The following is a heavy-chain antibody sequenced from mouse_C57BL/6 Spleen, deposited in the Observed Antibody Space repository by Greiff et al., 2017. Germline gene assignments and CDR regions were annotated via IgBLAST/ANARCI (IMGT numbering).Heavy chain of an antibody. Sequence: EVKLVESGGGLVQPGGSLKLSCAASGFTFSDYYMYWVRQTPEKRLEWVAYISNGGGSTYYPDTVKGRFTISRDNAKNTLYLQMSRLKSEDTAMXYCARQGLGMDYWGQGTSVTVSS. V-gene: IGHV5-12*01. CDR2: ISNGGGST. CDR3: ARQGLGMDY. D-gene: IGHD3-3*01. J-gene: IGHJ4*01. CDR1: GFTFSDYY.